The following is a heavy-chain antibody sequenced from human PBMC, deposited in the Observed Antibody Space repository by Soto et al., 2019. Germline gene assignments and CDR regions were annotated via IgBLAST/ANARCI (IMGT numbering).Heavy chain of an antibody. CDR3: ARGEDDYGDFGSMDV. V-gene: IGHV1-69*01. D-gene: IGHD4-17*01. CDR1: GGHFDRFA. CDR2: IIPFLSAT. J-gene: IGHJ6*02. Sequence: QVQLVQSGAEVKKPGSSVKVSCRASGGHFDRFALSWLRQAHGQGLEWMGGIIPFLSATTYAHKFQGRVTITTGESANTLYLELRSVTSDDSAVYYCARGEDDYGDFGSMDVWGQGTSVTVSS.